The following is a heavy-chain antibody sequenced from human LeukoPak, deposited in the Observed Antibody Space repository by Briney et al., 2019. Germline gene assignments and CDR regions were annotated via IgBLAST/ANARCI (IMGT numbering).Heavy chain of an antibody. V-gene: IGHV4-34*01. CDR1: GGSFSGYY. D-gene: IGHD3-22*01. CDR2: IKDSGST. J-gene: IGHJ4*02. Sequence: PSETLSLTCAVYGGSFSGYYWSWIRQPPGKGLEWIGEIKDSGSTNYNPSLKSRVTISVDTSKNQFSLKLSSVTAADTAVYYCARGPIDSSGYYFPFDYWGQGTLVTVSS. CDR3: ARGPIDSSGYYFPFDY.